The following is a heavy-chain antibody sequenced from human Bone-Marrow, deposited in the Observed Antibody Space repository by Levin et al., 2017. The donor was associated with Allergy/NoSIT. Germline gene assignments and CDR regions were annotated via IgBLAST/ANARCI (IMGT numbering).Heavy chain of an antibody. J-gene: IGHJ4*02. CDR2: ISTSSNTI. Sequence: SCAASGFTFNGYRMNWVRQAPGKGLEWVSYISTSSNTIYYADSVKGRFTISRDNAKNSLYLQMNSLRAEDTAVYYCVRDRNYYDSSGYYGYFDYWGQGTPVTVSS. D-gene: IGHD3-22*01. V-gene: IGHV3-48*04. CDR1: GFTFNGYR. CDR3: VRDRNYYDSSGYYGYFDY.